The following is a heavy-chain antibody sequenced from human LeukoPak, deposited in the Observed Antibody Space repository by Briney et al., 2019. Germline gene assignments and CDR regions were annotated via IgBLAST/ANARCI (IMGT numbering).Heavy chain of an antibody. V-gene: IGHV4-4*08. CDR2: IYNSGST. CDR3: ARDPAYYDILTGYPGDYYYMDV. Sequence: PSETLSLTCSVSGGSISNYYWSWIRQSPGKGPEWIGYIYNSGSTNYNPSLKSRVTISLDTSKNQFSLKLSSVTAADTAVYYCARDPAYYDILTGYPGDYYYMDVWGKGTTVIISS. D-gene: IGHD3-9*01. CDR1: GGSISNYY. J-gene: IGHJ6*03.